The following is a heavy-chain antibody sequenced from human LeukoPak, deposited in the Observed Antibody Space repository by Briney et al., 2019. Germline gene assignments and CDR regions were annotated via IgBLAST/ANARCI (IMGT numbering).Heavy chain of an antibody. CDR2: ITSSGNTI. D-gene: IGHD3-10*01. V-gene: IGHV3-11*01. Sequence: GGSLRLSCAASGFSFSDYYMTWIRQAPGKGLEWVSYITSSGNTIYYADSVKGRFTISRDNAKNSLFLQMNSLRAEDTAVYYCARDDGRGYFDYWGQGTLVTVSS. CDR3: ARDDGRGYFDY. J-gene: IGHJ4*02. CDR1: GFSFSDYY.